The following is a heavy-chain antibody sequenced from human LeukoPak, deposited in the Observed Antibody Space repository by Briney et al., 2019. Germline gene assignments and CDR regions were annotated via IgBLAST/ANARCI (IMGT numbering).Heavy chain of an antibody. CDR3: ARDYYGDYGLDY. CDR2: ISSGGGST. Sequence: GGSLRLSCAASGFTFSSFAMSWVRQAPGKGLEWVSTISSGGGSTYYADPVEGRFAISRDSAKNSLYLQMSSLRAEDTAVYYCARDYYGDYGLDYWGQGTLVTVSS. CDR1: GFTFSSFA. D-gene: IGHD4-17*01. V-gene: IGHV3-23*01. J-gene: IGHJ4*02.